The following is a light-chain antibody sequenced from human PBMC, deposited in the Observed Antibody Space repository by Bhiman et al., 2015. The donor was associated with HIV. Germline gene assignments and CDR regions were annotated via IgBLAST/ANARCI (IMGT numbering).Light chain of an antibody. CDR1: KLGDKY. Sequence: SYELTQPPSVSVSPGQTASITCSGDKLGDKYACWYQQKPGQSPVLVIYQDSKRPSGIPERFSGSNSGNTATLTISGTQAMDEADYYCQAWDSSTKAVFGTGTKVTVL. CDR3: QAWDSSTKAV. V-gene: IGLV3-1*01. J-gene: IGLJ1*01. CDR2: QDS.